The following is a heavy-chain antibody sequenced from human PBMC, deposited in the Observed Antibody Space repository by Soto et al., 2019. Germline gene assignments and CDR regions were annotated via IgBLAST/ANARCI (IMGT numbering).Heavy chain of an antibody. CDR1: GGSISSGGYY. CDR3: ARVRIAAAGKRFDY. V-gene: IGHV4-31*03. J-gene: IGHJ4*02. D-gene: IGHD6-13*01. CDR2: IYYSGST. Sequence: SETLSLTCTVSGGSISSGGYYWSWIRQHPGKGLEWIGYIYYSGSTYYNPSLKSRVTISVDTSKNQFTLKLSSVTAADTAVYYCARVRIAAAGKRFDYWGQGTLVTVSS.